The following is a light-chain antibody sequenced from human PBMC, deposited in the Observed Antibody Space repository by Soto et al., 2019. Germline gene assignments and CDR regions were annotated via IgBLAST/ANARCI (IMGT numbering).Light chain of an antibody. CDR1: QSVSSN. CDR3: HKYNNRYT. V-gene: IGKV3-15*01. CDR2: GAS. J-gene: IGKJ2*01. Sequence: EIVMTQSPATLSVSPGERATLSCRASQSVSSNLAWYQQKPGQAPRLLIYGASTRDTGIPARFSGIGSGTEFTLTISSLQSEDFAVYYCHKYNNRYTFGQGTKLEIK.